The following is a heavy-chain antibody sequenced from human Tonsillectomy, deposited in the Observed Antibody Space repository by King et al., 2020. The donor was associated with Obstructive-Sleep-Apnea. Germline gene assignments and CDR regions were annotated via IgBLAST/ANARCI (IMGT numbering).Heavy chain of an antibody. CDR1: GFTFSSYW. V-gene: IGHV3-7*03. J-gene: IGHJ4*02. D-gene: IGHD6-13*01. CDR2: IKQAGREK. Sequence: VQLVESGGGLVQPGGSLRLSCAASGFTFSSYWMSWVRQAPGNGWEWVANIKQAGREKYYVDSVKGRFTISRDNAKNSLYLQMNSLRAEDTAVYYCARGIREAAASLGYWGQGTLVTVSS. CDR3: ARGIREAAASLGY.